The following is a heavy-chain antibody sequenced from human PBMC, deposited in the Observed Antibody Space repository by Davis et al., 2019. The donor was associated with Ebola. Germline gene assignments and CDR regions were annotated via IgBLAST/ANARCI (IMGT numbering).Heavy chain of an antibody. CDR3: ARDLGDHIDY. CDR1: GYTFTRYY. J-gene: IGHJ4*02. D-gene: IGHD3-10*01. Sequence: ASVKVSCKASGYTFTRYYIHWVRQAPGQGLEWVGWISVNSGNTISAQHLQDRVTLTRDTTTSTIYMELKSLRSDDTAVYFCARDLGDHIDYWGQGTPVTVSS. CDR2: ISVNSGNT. V-gene: IGHV1-18*04.